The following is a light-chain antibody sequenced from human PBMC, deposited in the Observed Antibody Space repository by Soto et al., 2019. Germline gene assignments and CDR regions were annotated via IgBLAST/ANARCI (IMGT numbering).Light chain of an antibody. CDR1: SSXVGGYNY. V-gene: IGLV2-14*01. J-gene: IGLJ1*01. CDR3: SSYTSSSTRV. Sequence: QSALTQPASVSGSPGQSITISCTGTSSXVGGYNYVSWYQQHPGKAPKLMIYDVSNRPSGVSNRFSGSKSGNTASLTISGLMAEDEADYYCSSYTSSSTRVFGTGTKLTVL. CDR2: DVS.